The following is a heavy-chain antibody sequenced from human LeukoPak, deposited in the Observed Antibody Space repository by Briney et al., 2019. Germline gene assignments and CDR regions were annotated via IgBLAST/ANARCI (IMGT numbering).Heavy chain of an antibody. CDR3: ARASYYDFWSGYSSDYYYYMDV. V-gene: IGHV3-21*01. Sequence: GGSLRLSCAASGFTFSSYPMSWVRQAPGKGLEWVSIISTDSTYTFYAHSVKGRFTISRDNAKNSLYLQMNSLRDEDTAVYYCARASYYDFWSGYSSDYYYYMDVWGKGTTVTVSS. D-gene: IGHD3-3*01. CDR2: ISTDSTYT. J-gene: IGHJ6*03. CDR1: GFTFSSYP.